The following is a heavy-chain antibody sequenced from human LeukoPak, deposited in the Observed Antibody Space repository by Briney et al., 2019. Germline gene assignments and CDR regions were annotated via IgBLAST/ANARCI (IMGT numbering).Heavy chain of an antibody. CDR1: GFTFSASS. J-gene: IGHJ5*02. Sequence: PGGSLRLSCAASGFTFSASSMHWVRQAPGKGLEWVAVIWYDGTNKYYADSVKGRFTISRGNSKNTLYLQMDSPRAEDTAVYYCARATVTRWFDPWGQGTLVTVSS. CDR3: ARATVTRWFDP. D-gene: IGHD4-17*01. CDR2: IWYDGTNK. V-gene: IGHV3-33*08.